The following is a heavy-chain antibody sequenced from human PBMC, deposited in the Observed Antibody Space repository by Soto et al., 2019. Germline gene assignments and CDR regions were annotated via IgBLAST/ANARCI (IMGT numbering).Heavy chain of an antibody. J-gene: IGHJ6*02. CDR3: ARETGCSGGSCYYYYYGMGV. V-gene: IGHV3-33*01. D-gene: IGHD2-15*01. CDR2: IWYDGSNK. CDR1: GFTFSSYG. Sequence: GGSLRLSCAASGFTFSSYGMHWVRQAPGKGLEWVAVIWYDGSNKYYADSVKGRFTISRDNSKNTLYLQMNSLRAEDTAVYYCARETGCSGGSCYYYYYGMGVWGQGTTVTVSS.